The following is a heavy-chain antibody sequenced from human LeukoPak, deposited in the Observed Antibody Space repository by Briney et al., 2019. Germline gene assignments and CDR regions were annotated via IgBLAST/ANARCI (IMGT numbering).Heavy chain of an antibody. CDR1: GGSLSSSNW. J-gene: IGHJ4*02. V-gene: IGHV4-4*02. CDR2: IYHSGST. D-gene: IGHD2-2*01. Sequence: SGTLSLTCAVSGGSLSSSNWWSWVRQPPGKGLEWIGEIYHSGSTNYNPSLKSRVTISVDKSKNQFSLKLSSVTAADTAVYYCAKLGFVVLPYYFDYWGLGTLVTVSS. CDR3: AKLGFVVLPYYFDY.